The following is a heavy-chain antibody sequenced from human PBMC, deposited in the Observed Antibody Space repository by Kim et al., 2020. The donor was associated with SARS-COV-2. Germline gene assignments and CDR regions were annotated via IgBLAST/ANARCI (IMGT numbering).Heavy chain of an antibody. CDR3: ARESDMAGNDY. D-gene: IGHD6-19*01. V-gene: IGHV3-48*03. CDR2: ISPSGSTI. Sequence: GGSLRLSCAASGFTFSSYEMNWVRQAPGKGLEWVSYISPSGSTIKYADSVKGRFTLSRDNAKNSLYLQMNSLRAEDTAVYYCARESDMAGNDYWGQGTLV. J-gene: IGHJ4*02. CDR1: GFTFSSYE.